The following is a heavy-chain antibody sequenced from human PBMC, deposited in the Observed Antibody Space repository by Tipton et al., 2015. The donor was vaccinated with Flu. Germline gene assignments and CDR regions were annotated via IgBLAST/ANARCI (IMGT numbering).Heavy chain of an antibody. CDR3: ATLDYGDYPNYFDY. CDR2: ISYDGSNK. Sequence: SLRLSCAASGFTFSSYAMHWVRQAPGKGLEGVAVISYDGSNKYYADSVKGRFTISRDNSKNTLYLQMNSLRAEDTAVYYCATLDYGDYPNYFDYWGQGTLVTVSS. CDR1: GFTFSSYA. J-gene: IGHJ4*02. V-gene: IGHV3-30*01. D-gene: IGHD4-17*01.